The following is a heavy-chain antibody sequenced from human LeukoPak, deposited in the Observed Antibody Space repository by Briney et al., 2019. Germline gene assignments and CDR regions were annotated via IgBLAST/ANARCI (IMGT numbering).Heavy chain of an antibody. V-gene: IGHV4-59*01. J-gene: IGHJ4*02. D-gene: IGHD3-9*01. CDR1: GGSISSYY. Sequence: KPSETLSLTCTVSGGSISSYYWSWIRQPPGKGLEWIGYIYYSGSTNYNPSLKSRVTISVDTSKNQFSLKLSSVTAAGTAVYYCARVDLRYFDWLSTYYFDYWGQGTLVTVSS. CDR2: IYYSGST. CDR3: ARVDLRYFDWLSTYYFDY.